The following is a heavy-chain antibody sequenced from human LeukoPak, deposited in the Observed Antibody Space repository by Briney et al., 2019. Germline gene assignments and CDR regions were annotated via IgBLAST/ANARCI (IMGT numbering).Heavy chain of an antibody. J-gene: IGHJ4*02. Sequence: PGGSLRLSCAASGFTFSNYWMHWVRQVPGEGLVWVSRTNTDGRTTTHADSVKGRFTISRDNAKNMLYLQMNSLRVDDTAVYFCARIEDRAAAFDSWGQGTLVTVSS. CDR2: TNTDGRTT. CDR3: ARIEDRAAAFDS. V-gene: IGHV3-74*01. CDR1: GFTFSNYW. D-gene: IGHD2-15*01.